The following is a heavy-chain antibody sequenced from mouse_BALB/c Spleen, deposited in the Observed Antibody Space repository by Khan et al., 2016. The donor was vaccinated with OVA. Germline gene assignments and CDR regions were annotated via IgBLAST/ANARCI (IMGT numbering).Heavy chain of an antibody. V-gene: IGHV1-20*02. CDR1: GYSFTGYF. D-gene: IGHD1-1*01. CDR3: ARKNGSDFDY. Sequence: VQLKQSGPVLVKPGASVKISCKASGYSFTGYFMNWVMQSHGKSLEWIGRINPHIGETLYNQKFKGKATLTVDESSSTAHMELRSLASEDSAVYYCARKNGSDFDYWGQGTTLTVSS. J-gene: IGHJ2*01. CDR2: INPHIGET.